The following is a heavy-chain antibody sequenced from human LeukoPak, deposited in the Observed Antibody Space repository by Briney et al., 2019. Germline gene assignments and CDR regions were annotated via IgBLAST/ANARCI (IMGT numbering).Heavy chain of an antibody. CDR1: GFTFSSYS. V-gene: IGHV3-21*01. CDR2: ISSSSSYI. J-gene: IGHJ6*03. Sequence: KAGGSLRLSCAASGFTFSSYSMNWVRQAPGKGLEWVSSISSSSSYIYYADSVKGRFTISRDNAKNSLYLQMNSLRAEDTAVYYCARVGVVVPAAIDSYYYYYMDVWGKGTTVTVSS. D-gene: IGHD2-2*02. CDR3: ARVGVVVPAAIDSYYYYYMDV.